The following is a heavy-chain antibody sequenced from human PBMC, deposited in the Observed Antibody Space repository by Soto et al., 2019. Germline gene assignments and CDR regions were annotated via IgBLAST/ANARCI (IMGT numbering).Heavy chain of an antibody. D-gene: IGHD3-10*01. V-gene: IGHV1-69*02. J-gene: IGHJ4*02. CDR1: GATFSSYT. CDR3: AASYGSGYRAFDY. Sequence: QVKLVNPGTELKKPGSSVKVSCKASGATFSSYTINWVRQALGLGLEWVGRINPIVSMSNYAQKFQGRVSMTADKSTSTAYMELRSLRSDDTAMYFCAASYGSGYRAFDYWGQGALVIVSS. CDR2: INPIVSMS.